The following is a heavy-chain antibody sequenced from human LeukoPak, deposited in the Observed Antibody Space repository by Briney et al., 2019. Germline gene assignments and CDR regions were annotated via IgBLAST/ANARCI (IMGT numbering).Heavy chain of an antibody. CDR1: GYTFTDYY. V-gene: IGHV1-2*02. Sequence: ASVKVSCKASGYTFTDYYMHWVRQAPGQGLEWMGWINPNSGDTNSAQKFQGRVTMTRDTSISTAYMELSRLRSEDTAVYYCARGRFSITMVRGARYPDAFDIWGQGTMVTVSS. CDR3: ARGRFSITMVRGARYPDAFDI. D-gene: IGHD3-10*01. CDR2: INPNSGDT. J-gene: IGHJ3*02.